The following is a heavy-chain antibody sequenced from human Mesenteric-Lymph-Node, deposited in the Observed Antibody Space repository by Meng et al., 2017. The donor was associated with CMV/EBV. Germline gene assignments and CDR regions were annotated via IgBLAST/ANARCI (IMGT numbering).Heavy chain of an antibody. CDR1: GFTFSTYE. V-gene: IGHV3-21*01. CDR3: ARDSPSTSCYNY. Sequence: GESLKISCAASGFTFSTYEMNWVRQAPGKGLEWVSSISTGTSHVFYADSVKGRFTISRDNAKNSVYLQMNSLRAEDTAVYYCARDSPSTSCYNYWGQGTLVTVSS. CDR2: ISTGTSHV. D-gene: IGHD2-2*02. J-gene: IGHJ4*02.